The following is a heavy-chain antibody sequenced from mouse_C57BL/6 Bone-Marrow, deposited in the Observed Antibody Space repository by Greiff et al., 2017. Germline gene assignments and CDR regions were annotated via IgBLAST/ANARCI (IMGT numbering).Heavy chain of an antibody. J-gene: IGHJ4*01. CDR1: GFTFSDFY. D-gene: IGHD4-1*01. Sequence: EVKVVESGGGLVQSGRSLRLSCATSGFTFSDFYMEWVRQAPGKGLEWIAASRNKANDYTTEYSASVKGRFIVSRDTSQSILYLQMNALRAEDTAIYYCARDELTGYAMDYWGQGTSVTVSS. CDR2: SRNKANDYTT. CDR3: ARDELTGYAMDY. V-gene: IGHV7-1*01.